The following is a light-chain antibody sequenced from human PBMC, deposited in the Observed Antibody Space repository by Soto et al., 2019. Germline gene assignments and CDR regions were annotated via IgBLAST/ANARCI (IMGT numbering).Light chain of an antibody. CDR3: QQYSNWHT. V-gene: IGKV3-15*01. CDR2: GAS. CDR1: QSVSSN. J-gene: IGKJ2*01. Sequence: EIVMTQSPATLSVSPGERATLSCRASQSVSSNLAWYQQKPGQAPRLLIYGASTRATGIPARFSGSGSGTEFTLTISSLQSEDFAVYYCQQYSNWHTFGQGTKLEIK.